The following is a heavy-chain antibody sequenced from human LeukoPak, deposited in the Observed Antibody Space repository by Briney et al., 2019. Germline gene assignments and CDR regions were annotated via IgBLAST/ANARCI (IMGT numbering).Heavy chain of an antibody. CDR3: ASGGATTSPGDY. CDR2: INHSGST. D-gene: IGHD1-26*01. J-gene: IGHJ4*02. CDR1: GGSFSVYY. V-gene: IGHV4-34*01. Sequence: PSETLSLTCAVYGGSFSVYYWSWIRQPPGKGLEWIGEINHSGSTNYNPSLKSRVTISVDTSKNQFSLKLSSVTAADTAVYYCASGGATTSPGDYWGQGTLVTVSS.